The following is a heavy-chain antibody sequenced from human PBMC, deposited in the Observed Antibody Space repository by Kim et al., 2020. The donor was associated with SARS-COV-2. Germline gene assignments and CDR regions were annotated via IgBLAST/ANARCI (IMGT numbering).Heavy chain of an antibody. CDR3: AKDRTHFKAAAFVGDY. D-gene: IGHD6-13*01. CDR1: GFTFSSYG. CDR2: ISYDGSNK. V-gene: IGHV3-30*18. Sequence: GGSLRLSCAASGFTFSSYGMHWVRQAPGKGLEWVAVISYDGSNKYYADSVKGRFTISRDNSKNTLYLQMNSLRAEDTAVYYCAKDRTHFKAAAFVGDYWGQGTLVTVSS. J-gene: IGHJ4*02.